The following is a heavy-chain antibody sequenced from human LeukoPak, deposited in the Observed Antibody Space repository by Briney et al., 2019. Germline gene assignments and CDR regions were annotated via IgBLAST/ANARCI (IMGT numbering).Heavy chain of an antibody. CDR2: IHPSGKI. Sequence: SETLSLTCTVSGGSISNSYYCSWIRQPAGKGPEWIGRIHPSGKINYNPSLKSRVTISVDTSKNQFSLKLSSVTAADTAVYYCARHSSDWEFDYWGQGTLVTVSS. CDR3: ARHSSDWEFDY. V-gene: IGHV4-61*02. CDR1: GGSISNSYY. J-gene: IGHJ4*02. D-gene: IGHD6-19*01.